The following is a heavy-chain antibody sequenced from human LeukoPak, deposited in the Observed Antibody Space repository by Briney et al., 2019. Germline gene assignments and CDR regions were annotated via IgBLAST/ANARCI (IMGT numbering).Heavy chain of an antibody. CDR1: GFTFSSYA. CDR2: ISGSGGST. D-gene: IGHD3-22*01. Sequence: PGGSLRLSCAASGFTFSSYAMSWVRQAPGKGLEWVSAISGSGGSTYYADSVKGRFTISRDSSKNTLYLQMNSLRAEDTAVYYCAKVVRYMIVVVITPHYYFDYWGQGTLVTVSS. CDR3: AKVVRYMIVVVITPHYYFDY. V-gene: IGHV3-23*01. J-gene: IGHJ4*02.